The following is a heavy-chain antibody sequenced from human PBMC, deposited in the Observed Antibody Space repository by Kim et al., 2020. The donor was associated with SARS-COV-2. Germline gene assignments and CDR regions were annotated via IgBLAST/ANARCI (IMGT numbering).Heavy chain of an antibody. D-gene: IGHD6-19*01. V-gene: IGHV7-4-1*02. CDR3: ARVPSIAVTYYYYCMDV. CDR1: GYTFTSYA. Sequence: ASVKVSCKASGYTFTSYAMNWVRQAPGQGLEWMGWINTNTGNPTYAQGFTGRFVFSLDTSVSTAYLQISSLKAEDTAVYYCARVPSIAVTYYYYCMDVWGQGTTVTVSS. J-gene: IGHJ6*02. CDR2: INTNTGNP.